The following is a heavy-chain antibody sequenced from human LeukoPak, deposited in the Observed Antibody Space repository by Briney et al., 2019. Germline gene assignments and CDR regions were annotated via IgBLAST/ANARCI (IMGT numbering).Heavy chain of an antibody. Sequence: ASVKVSCKASGYTFTGYYMHWVRQAPGQGLEWMGRINPNSGGTNYAQKFQGRVTMTRDTSISTAYMELSRLRSDDTAVYYCASTPYGDYVWYYFDYWGQGTLVTVSS. J-gene: IGHJ4*02. CDR3: ASTPYGDYVWYYFDY. CDR2: INPNSGGT. V-gene: IGHV1-2*06. D-gene: IGHD4-17*01. CDR1: GYTFTGYY.